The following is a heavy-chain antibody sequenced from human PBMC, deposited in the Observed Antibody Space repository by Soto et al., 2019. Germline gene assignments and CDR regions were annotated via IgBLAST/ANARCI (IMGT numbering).Heavy chain of an antibody. CDR3: ARDQGVDIVATTVDY. CDR2: ISAYNGNT. CDR1: GYTFTSYG. J-gene: IGHJ4*02. Sequence: ASVKVSCKASGYTFTSYGISWVRQPPGQGLEWMGWISAYNGNTNYAQKLQGRVTMTTDTSTSTAYMELRSLRSDDTAVYYCARDQGVDIVATTVDYWGQGTQVTVSS. V-gene: IGHV1-18*01. D-gene: IGHD5-12*01.